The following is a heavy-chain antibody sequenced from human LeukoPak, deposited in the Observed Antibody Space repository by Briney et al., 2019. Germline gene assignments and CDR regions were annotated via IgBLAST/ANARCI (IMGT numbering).Heavy chain of an antibody. D-gene: IGHD5-18*01. V-gene: IGHV1-8*01. CDR1: GYTFTSYD. CDR2: MNPISGNT. CDR3: ARGPPIRGYRYGYDTGYYYSYSMDV. J-gene: IGHJ6*03. Sequence: PWASVKVSCKASGYTFTSYDINWVRQATGQGLEWMGWMNPISGNTGHAQKFQGRVTMTRDTSISTAYMELSSLRSEDTAVYYCARGPPIRGYRYGYDTGYYYSYSMDVWGKGTTVTISS.